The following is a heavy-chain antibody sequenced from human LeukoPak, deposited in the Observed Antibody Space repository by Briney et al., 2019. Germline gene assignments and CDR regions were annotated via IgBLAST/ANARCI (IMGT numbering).Heavy chain of an antibody. J-gene: IGHJ3*02. CDR2: ISGSGGST. Sequence: GGSLRLSCAASGFTVSNNYMSWVRQAPGKGLEWVSAISGSGGSTYYADSVKGRFTISRDNSKNTLYLQMNSLRAEDTAVYYCAKEIGGDYDAFDIWGQGTMVTVSS. CDR1: GFTVSNNY. V-gene: IGHV3-23*01. D-gene: IGHD4-17*01. CDR3: AKEIGGDYDAFDI.